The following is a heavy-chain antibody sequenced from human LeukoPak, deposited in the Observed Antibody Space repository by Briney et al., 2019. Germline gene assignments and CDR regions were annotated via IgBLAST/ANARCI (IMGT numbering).Heavy chain of an antibody. CDR1: GYTFTGYY. J-gene: IGHJ6*03. CDR3: ARVSMAYYYYMDV. CDR2: INPNSGGT. V-gene: IGHV1-2*02. Sequence: GASVKVSCKASGYTFTGYYMHWVRQAPGQGLEWMGWINPNSGGTNYAQKFQGRVTMTRDTSISTAYMELSRLRSDDTAVYYCARVSMAYYYYMDVWDKGTTVTVSS. D-gene: IGHD2/OR15-2a*01.